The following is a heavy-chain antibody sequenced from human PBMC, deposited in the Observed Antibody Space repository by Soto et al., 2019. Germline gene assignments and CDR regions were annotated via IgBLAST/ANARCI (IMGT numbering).Heavy chain of an antibody. CDR2: ISPYNGNT. D-gene: IGHD2-15*01. V-gene: IGHV1-18*01. CDR1: GYSFTSFG. CDR3: ARDRVVEAMDV. Sequence: ASVKVSCKASGYSFTSFGISWVRQAPGQGLEWMGWISPYNGNTNHAQKFQGRLIMTTDRSTSTVHMELRSLRSDDAAVYYCARDRVVEAMDVWGQGTTVTVSS. J-gene: IGHJ6*02.